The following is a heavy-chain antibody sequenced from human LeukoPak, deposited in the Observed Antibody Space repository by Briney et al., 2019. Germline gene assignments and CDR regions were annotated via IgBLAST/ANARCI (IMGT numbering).Heavy chain of an antibody. CDR1: GGSMNINDYY. J-gene: IGHJ5*02. CDR2: IYYTGTT. D-gene: IGHD1-1*01. Sequence: SETLSLTCSVFGGSMNINDYYWAWIRQPPGKGLEWIGSIYYTGTTYYNPSLNYRVTISVDTSKNQFSLRLTSVTAADTAVYYCARDSIRVQTGTTPWGRGTLVTVSS. CDR3: ARDSIRVQTGTTP. V-gene: IGHV4-39*07.